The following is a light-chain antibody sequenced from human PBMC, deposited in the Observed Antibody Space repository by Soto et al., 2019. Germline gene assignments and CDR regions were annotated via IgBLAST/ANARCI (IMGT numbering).Light chain of an antibody. V-gene: IGKV3-15*01. CDR3: QQYTNWPPT. Sequence: EIVLTQSPGTLSLSPGERATLSCRASQSVSSILAWYQQKPGQAPRLLIYGASTRATGIPARFSGSGSGTEFTLTISSLQSEDIAVYFCQQYTNWPPTFGQGTKVDIK. J-gene: IGKJ1*01. CDR2: GAS. CDR1: QSVSSI.